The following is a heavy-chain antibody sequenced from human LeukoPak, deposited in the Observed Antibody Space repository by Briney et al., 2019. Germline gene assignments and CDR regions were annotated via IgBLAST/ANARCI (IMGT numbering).Heavy chain of an antibody. Sequence: GRSLRLSCAASGFTFSSYAMHWVRQAPGKGLEWVAVISYDGSNKYYADSVKGRFTISRDNSKNTLYLQTNSLRAEDTAVYYCASTNFDYWGQGTLVTVSS. V-gene: IGHV3-30-3*01. D-gene: IGHD3-3*01. J-gene: IGHJ4*02. CDR2: ISYDGSNK. CDR3: ASTNFDY. CDR1: GFTFSSYA.